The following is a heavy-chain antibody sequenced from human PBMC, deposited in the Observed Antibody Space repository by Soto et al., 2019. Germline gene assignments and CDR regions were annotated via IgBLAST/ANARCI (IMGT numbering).Heavy chain of an antibody. Sequence: PGGSLRLSCAASGFTVDDYAMHWVRQAPGKGLEWVSGISWNSETIDYADSVKGRFTISRDNAKSSLFLQMNSLRPDDTALYYCAKDMKWGGMTTIHYFDSWGQGTLVT. V-gene: IGHV3-9*01. D-gene: IGHD4-17*01. CDR2: ISWNSETI. CDR1: GFTVDDYA. CDR3: AKDMKWGGMTTIHYFDS. J-gene: IGHJ4*02.